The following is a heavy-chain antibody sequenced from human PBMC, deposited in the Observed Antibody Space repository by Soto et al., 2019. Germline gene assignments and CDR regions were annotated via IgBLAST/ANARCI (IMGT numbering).Heavy chain of an antibody. CDR1: GFTFSSYW. V-gene: IGHV3-7*03. Sequence: PGGPLRLCCAAAGFTFSSYWMSWVRQAPGKGLEWVANIKQDGSEKYYVDSVKGRFTISRDNAKNSLYLQMNSLRAEDTAVYYCARGTTAMVNWFDPWGQGTLVTVSS. CDR2: IKQDGSEK. D-gene: IGHD5-18*01. CDR3: ARGTTAMVNWFDP. J-gene: IGHJ5*02.